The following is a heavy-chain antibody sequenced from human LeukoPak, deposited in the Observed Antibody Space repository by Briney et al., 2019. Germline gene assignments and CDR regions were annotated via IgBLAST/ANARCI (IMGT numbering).Heavy chain of an antibody. CDR1: GGSISSSSYY. CDR3: ASWSGLVRRKLFDY. Sequence: SETLSLTCTVSGGSISSSSYYWGWIRQPPGKGLEWIGSIYYSGSTYYNPSLKSRVTISVDTSKNQFSLKLSSVTAADTAVYYCASWSGLVRRKLFDYWGQGTLVTVSS. V-gene: IGHV4-39*07. D-gene: IGHD3-10*01. CDR2: IYYSGST. J-gene: IGHJ4*02.